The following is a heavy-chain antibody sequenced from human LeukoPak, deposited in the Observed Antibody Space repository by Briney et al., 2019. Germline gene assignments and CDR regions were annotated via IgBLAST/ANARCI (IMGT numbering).Heavy chain of an antibody. J-gene: IGHJ4*02. CDR2: MYYSGST. Sequence: PSETLSLTCTVSGGSISSGDYYWSWIRQPPGKGLEWVGTMYYSGSTYYNPSLKSRVNISVDTSKNQFSLKLSSVTAADTAVYYCARGYQLLGKFDYWGQGTLVTVSS. V-gene: IGHV4-39*07. CDR3: ARGYQLLGKFDY. CDR1: GGSISSGDYY. D-gene: IGHD2-2*01.